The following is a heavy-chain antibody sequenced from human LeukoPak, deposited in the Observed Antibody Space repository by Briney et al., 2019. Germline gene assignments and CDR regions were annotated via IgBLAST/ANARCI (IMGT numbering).Heavy chain of an antibody. V-gene: IGHV4-39*07. J-gene: IGHJ5*02. CDR3: ARAPGIAVAGTEAWFDP. Sequence: PSETLSLTCTVSGGSISSGDYYWSWIRQPPGKGLEWIGEINHSGSTNYNPSLKSRVTISVDTSKNQFSLKLSSVTAADTAVYYCARAPGIAVAGTEAWFDPWGQGTLVTVSS. D-gene: IGHD6-19*01. CDR2: INHSGST. CDR1: GGSISSGDYY.